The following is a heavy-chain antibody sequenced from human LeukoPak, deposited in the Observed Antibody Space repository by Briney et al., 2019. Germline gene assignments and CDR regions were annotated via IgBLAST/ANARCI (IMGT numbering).Heavy chain of an antibody. D-gene: IGHD6-19*01. V-gene: IGHV4-61*02. Sequence: SETPSLTCSVSGGSITSGSFYWSWIRQPAGKRLEWIGRVSNNGNTNYNPSLKSRVTISVDTSKNQFFLTLTSVTAADTALYYCSKSAVAGPFAYWGQGSLVTVSS. CDR1: GGSITSGSFY. CDR2: VSNNGNT. J-gene: IGHJ4*02. CDR3: SKSAVAGPFAY.